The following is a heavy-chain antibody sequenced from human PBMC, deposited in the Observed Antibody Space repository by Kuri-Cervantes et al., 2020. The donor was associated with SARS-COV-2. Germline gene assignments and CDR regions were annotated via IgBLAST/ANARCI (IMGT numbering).Heavy chain of an antibody. V-gene: IGHV3-21*01. CDR2: ISGSSSYI. D-gene: IGHD6-13*01. CDR1: GFTFSSYA. CDR3: ASGGIAAAGTGWFDP. J-gene: IGHJ5*02. Sequence: GGSLRLSCAASGFTFSSYAMSWVRQAPGKGLEWVSVISGSSSYIYYADSVKGRFTISRDNAKNSLYLQMNSLRAEDTAVYYCASGGIAAAGTGWFDPWGQGTLVTVSS.